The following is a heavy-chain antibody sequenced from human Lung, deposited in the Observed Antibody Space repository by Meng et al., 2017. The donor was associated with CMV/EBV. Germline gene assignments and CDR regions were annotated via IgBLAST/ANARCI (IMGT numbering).Heavy chain of an antibody. CDR1: GSTFSSYA. Sequence: SXKFSCEASGSTFSSYAMRWVRQAPGKGLEWVSVIYSGGGSTYYADSVKGRFAISRDNSKNTLNLQMNSRRAEDTAIYYCAKASLSYYSDSSAYYFFDFXGQGXLVTVSS. CDR3: AKASLSYYSDSSAYYFFDF. D-gene: IGHD3-22*01. J-gene: IGHJ4*02. V-gene: IGHV3-23*03. CDR2: IYSGGGST.